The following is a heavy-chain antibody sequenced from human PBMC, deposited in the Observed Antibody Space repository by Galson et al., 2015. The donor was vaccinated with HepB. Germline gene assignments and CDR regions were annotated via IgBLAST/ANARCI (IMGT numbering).Heavy chain of an antibody. CDR1: GFTFSSYA. V-gene: IGHV3-23*01. CDR2: ISGSGGST. D-gene: IGHD3-22*01. CDR3: AKMEYYYDSSGTKEFDY. Sequence: SLRLSCAASGFTFSSYAVSWVRQAPGKGLEWVSAISGSGGSTYYADSVKGRFTISRDNSKNTLYLQMNSLRAEDTAVYYCAKMEYYYDSSGTKEFDYWGQGTLVTVSS. J-gene: IGHJ4*02.